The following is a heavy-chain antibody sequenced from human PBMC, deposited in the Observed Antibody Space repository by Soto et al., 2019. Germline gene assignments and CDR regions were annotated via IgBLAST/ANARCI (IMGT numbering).Heavy chain of an antibody. Sequence: PGGSLRLSCAASGFTFSSYSMNWVRQAPGKGLEWVSYISSSSSTIYYADSVKGRFTISRDNAKNSLYLQMNSLRAEDTAVYYCARGGYSYGYFYYGMDVWGQGTTVTVSS. CDR3: ARGGYSYGYFYYGMDV. V-gene: IGHV3-48*04. D-gene: IGHD5-18*01. J-gene: IGHJ6*02. CDR1: GFTFSSYS. CDR2: ISSSSSTI.